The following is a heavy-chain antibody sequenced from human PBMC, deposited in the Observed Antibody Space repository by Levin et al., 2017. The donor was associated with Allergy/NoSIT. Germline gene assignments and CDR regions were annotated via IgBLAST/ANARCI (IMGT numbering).Heavy chain of an antibody. Sequence: PSETLSLTCAVYGDGGYFSGYYWTWIRQPPGKGLEWIGEINHTEKTNYNPSLKSRVTISIDTSKKQFSLRLSSVTAADTAVYYCARGAPGDRGNYYFDYWGQGTLVPVSS. CDR3: ARGAPGDRGNYYFDY. D-gene: IGHD7-27*01. CDR2: INHTEKT. V-gene: IGHV4-34*01. J-gene: IGHJ4*02. CDR1: GDGGYFSGYY.